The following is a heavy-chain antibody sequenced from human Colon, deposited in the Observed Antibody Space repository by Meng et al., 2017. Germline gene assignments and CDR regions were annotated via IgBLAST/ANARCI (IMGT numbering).Heavy chain of an antibody. D-gene: IGHD2-21*01. CDR1: GDYIGTGAYY. CDR2: IYYYGTT. V-gene: IGHV4-39*01. Sequence: QPQLQESGPGLVKPSEALSLTCGVSGDYIGTGAYYWGWIRQAPGKGLEWIGSIYYYGTTYYNPSLKSRVTISVDTSKNQFSLKLSSVTSADMAVYYCARVNSDCGGVMCYKGWFDPWGQGTLVTVSS. J-gene: IGHJ5*02. CDR3: ARVNSDCGGVMCYKGWFDP.